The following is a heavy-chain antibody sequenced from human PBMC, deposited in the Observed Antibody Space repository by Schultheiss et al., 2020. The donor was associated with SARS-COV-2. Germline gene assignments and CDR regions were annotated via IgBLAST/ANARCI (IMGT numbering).Heavy chain of an antibody. CDR2: IYPGESDT. V-gene: IGHV5-51*01. D-gene: IGHD3-3*01. CDR1: GYSFSSYW. CDR3: ARHYYDFWTGRKYYYYGMDV. Sequence: GESLKISCKGSGYSFSSYWLGWVRQMPGKGLEWMGIIYPGESDTRYSPSFQGQVTISADKSISTAYLQWSSLKASDTAMYYCARHYYDFWTGRKYYYYGMDVWGQGTTVTVSS. J-gene: IGHJ6*02.